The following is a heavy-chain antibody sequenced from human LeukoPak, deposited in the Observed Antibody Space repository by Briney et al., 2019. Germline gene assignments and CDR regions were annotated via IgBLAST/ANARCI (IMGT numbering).Heavy chain of an antibody. CDR3: ARGPSSFDP. Sequence: SETLSLTCTVSGGSISSYYWSWIRQPPGKGLEWIGYIHYSGSTSYNPSLKSRVTISVDTSKNQISLKVRSVTAADTAVYYCARGPSSFDPWGQGTLVTVSS. V-gene: IGHV4-59*01. J-gene: IGHJ5*02. CDR2: IHYSGST. CDR1: GGSISSYY.